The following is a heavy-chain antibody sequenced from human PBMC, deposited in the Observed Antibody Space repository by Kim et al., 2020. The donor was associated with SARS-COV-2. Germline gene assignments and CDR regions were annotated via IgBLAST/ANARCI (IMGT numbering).Heavy chain of an antibody. D-gene: IGHD1-26*01. J-gene: IGHJ5*02. CDR1: GYTFTSYY. CDR2: INPSGGST. CDR3: ARDRLQGPVVGVYDSLGYNWFDP. Sequence: ASVKVSCKASGYTFTSYYMHWVRQAPGQGLEWMGIINPSGGSTSYAQKFQGRVTMTRDTSTSTVYMELSSLRSEDTAVYYCARDRLQGPVVGVYDSLGYNWFDPWGQGTLVTVSS. V-gene: IGHV1-46*01.